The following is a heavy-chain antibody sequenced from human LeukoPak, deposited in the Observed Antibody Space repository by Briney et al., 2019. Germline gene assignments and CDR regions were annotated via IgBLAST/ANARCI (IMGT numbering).Heavy chain of an antibody. Sequence: SETLSLTCTVSVGSISSYYWSWIRQPPGKGLEWIGYIYYSGNTNYNPSLKSRVTISLDTSKNQFSLKLSSVTAADTAVYYCARNNAEDYFDYWGQGTLVTVSS. J-gene: IGHJ4*02. D-gene: IGHD2-8*01. CDR3: ARNNAEDYFDY. CDR1: VGSISSYY. V-gene: IGHV4-59*01. CDR2: IYYSGNT.